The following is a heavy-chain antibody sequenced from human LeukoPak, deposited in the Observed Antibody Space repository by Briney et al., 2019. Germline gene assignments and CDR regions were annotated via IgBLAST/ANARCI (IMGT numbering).Heavy chain of an antibody. CDR1: GYSFATYW. CDR2: IYPGDSDT. J-gene: IGHJ4*02. CDR3: ARRGYCGADCYSDY. V-gene: IGHV5-51*01. Sequence: PGESLKISCKGSGYSFATYWIGWVRQMPGKGLEWMGIIYPGDSDTRYSPSFQGQVTISADKSISTAFLQWSSLKASDTAMYYCARRGYCGADCYSDYRGQGTLVTVSS. D-gene: IGHD2-21*01.